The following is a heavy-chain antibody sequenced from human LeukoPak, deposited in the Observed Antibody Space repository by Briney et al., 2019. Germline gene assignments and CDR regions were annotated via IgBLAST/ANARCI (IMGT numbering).Heavy chain of an antibody. CDR2: ISSSSSYI. D-gene: IGHD6-13*01. Sequence: PGGSLRLSCAASGFTFSSYSMNWVRQAPGKGLEWVSSISSSSSYIYYADSEKGRFTISRDNAKNSLYLQMNSLRAEDTAVYYCAIAAAGPRRQGYFDYWGQGTLVTVSS. J-gene: IGHJ4*02. V-gene: IGHV3-21*01. CDR1: GFTFSSYS. CDR3: AIAAAGPRRQGYFDY.